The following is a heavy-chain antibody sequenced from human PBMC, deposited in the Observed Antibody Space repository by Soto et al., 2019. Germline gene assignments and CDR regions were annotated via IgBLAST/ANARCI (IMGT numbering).Heavy chain of an antibody. V-gene: IGHV1-69*17. CDR3: ARDGGTTVITKFDY. D-gene: IGHD4-17*01. CDR2: VIPIFDII. J-gene: IGHJ4*02. CDR1: GGTFSRFS. Sequence: QVQLVQSEADVKKPGSSVKVSCKSSGGTFSRFSINWVRQAPGRGLEWMGGVIPIFDIINYAEKFQGRVKITADKSTNTAYMEMSSLTSEDTAVYYCARDGGTTVITKFDYWGQGTLVSVAS.